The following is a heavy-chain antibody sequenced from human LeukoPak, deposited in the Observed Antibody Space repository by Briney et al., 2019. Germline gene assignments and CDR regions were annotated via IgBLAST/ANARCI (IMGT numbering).Heavy chain of an antibody. Sequence: PSETLSLTCTVSDYSISSGYYWGWIRQSPRKGLEWIGSINHSGTTYYNPSLKSRVTISADTSKNQFSLKLSSVTAADTAVYYCARERSPFDYWGQGALVTVSS. D-gene: IGHD3-10*01. V-gene: IGHV4-38-2*02. J-gene: IGHJ4*02. CDR2: INHSGTT. CDR3: ARERSPFDY. CDR1: DYSISSGYY.